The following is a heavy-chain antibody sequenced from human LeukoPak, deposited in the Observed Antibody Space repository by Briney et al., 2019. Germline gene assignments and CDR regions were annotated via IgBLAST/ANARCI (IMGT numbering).Heavy chain of an antibody. D-gene: IGHD3-16*01. V-gene: IGHV1-24*01. CDR2: FDPEDGET. J-gene: IGHJ5*02. CDR1: GYTLTELS. Sequence: ASVKVSCKVSGYTLTELSMHWVRQAPGKGLEWMGGFDPEDGETIYAQKFQGRVTMTEDTSTDTAYMELSSLRSEDTAVYYCATLPWGRNWFDPWGQGTLVTASS. CDR3: ATLPWGRNWFDP.